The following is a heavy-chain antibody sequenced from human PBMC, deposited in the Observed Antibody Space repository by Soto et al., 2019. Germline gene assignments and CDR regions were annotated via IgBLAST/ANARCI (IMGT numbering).Heavy chain of an antibody. V-gene: IGHV3-30*03. CDR1: GFTFNDYA. Sequence: XGSLRLSCATSGFTFNDYAMYWVRQAPGQGLEWVAMISSDGHHQFYVDNLRGRFTVSRDNSKNTLFLQMNSLRPEDTAVYYCSRGTYYPQSSGLHADYWGTGTVVT. J-gene: IGHJ4*02. CDR2: ISSDGHHQ. D-gene: IGHD3-22*01. CDR3: SRGTYYPQSSGLHADY.